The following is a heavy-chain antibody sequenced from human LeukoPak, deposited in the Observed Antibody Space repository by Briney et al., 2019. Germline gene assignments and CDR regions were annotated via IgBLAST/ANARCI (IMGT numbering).Heavy chain of an antibody. D-gene: IGHD1-26*01. CDR3: ARDRSGSYYLSSFDY. V-gene: IGHV3-21*01. CDR2: ISSSSSYI. CDR1: GFTFSNAW. J-gene: IGHJ4*02. Sequence: GGPLRLSCAASGFTFSNAWMSWVRQAPGKGLEWVSSISSSSSYIYYADSVKGRFTISRDNAKNSLYLQMNSLRAEDTAVYYCARDRSGSYYLSSFDYWGQGTLVTVSS.